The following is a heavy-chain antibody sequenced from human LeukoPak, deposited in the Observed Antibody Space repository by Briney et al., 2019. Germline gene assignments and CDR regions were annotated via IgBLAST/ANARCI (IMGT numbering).Heavy chain of an antibody. V-gene: IGHV3-23*01. J-gene: IGHJ3*02. CDR3: AKDQLVYYGSGSYYNEPRAAFDI. CDR1: GFTFSSYA. D-gene: IGHD3-10*01. Sequence: QTGGSLRLSCAASGFTFSSYAMSWVRQAPGKGLEWVSAISGSGGSTYYADSVKGRFTISRDNSKNTLYLQMNSLRAEDTAVYYCAKDQLVYYGSGSYYNEPRAAFDIWGQGTMVTVSS. CDR2: ISGSGGST.